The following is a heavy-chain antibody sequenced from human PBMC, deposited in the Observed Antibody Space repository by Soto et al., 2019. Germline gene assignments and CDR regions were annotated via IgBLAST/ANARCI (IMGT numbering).Heavy chain of an antibody. D-gene: IGHD2-21*01. CDR2: INNDGSST. V-gene: IGHV3-74*01. J-gene: IGHJ6*02. CDR1: GFTFSSFW. CDR3: ARDPLIGNTDYGLDV. Sequence: EVQLVESGGGLVQPRGSLILSCAASGFTFSSFWMHWVRQAPGKRLVWVSRINNDGSSTAYADSVKGRFTISRDNAKSTLYLQVTSLRAEDTAVYYCARDPLIGNTDYGLDVWGQGTTVTVSS.